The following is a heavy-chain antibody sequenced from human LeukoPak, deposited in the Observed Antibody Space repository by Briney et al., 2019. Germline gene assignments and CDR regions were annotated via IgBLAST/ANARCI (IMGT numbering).Heavy chain of an antibody. CDR1: GGSFSGYY. CDR2: INHSGST. Sequence: SETLSLTCAGYGGSFSGYYWSWIRQPPGKGLEWIGEINHSGSTNYNPSLKSRVTISVDTSKNQFSLKLSSVTAADTAVYYCARGPLRFLEWLGFDPWGQGTLVTVSS. J-gene: IGHJ5*02. D-gene: IGHD3-3*01. CDR3: ARGPLRFLEWLGFDP. V-gene: IGHV4-34*01.